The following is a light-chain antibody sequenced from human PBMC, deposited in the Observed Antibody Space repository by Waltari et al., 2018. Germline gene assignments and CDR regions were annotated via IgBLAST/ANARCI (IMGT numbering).Light chain of an antibody. V-gene: IGLV2-14*03. Sequence: QSALTQPASVSGSPGQSITFSCTGTSSDVGGYNFVSWYQQHPGRAPKLVIYDVSDRASGVADRFSGSKSGTTASLTISGLQAEDEADYYCSSYTSSSTPVFGGGTKLTVL. CDR1: SSDVGGYNF. J-gene: IGLJ3*02. CDR3: SSYTSSSTPV. CDR2: DVS.